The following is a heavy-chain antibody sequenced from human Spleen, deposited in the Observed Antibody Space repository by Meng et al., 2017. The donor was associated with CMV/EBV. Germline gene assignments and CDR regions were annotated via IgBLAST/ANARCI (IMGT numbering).Heavy chain of an antibody. CDR1: GFTFSIYA. CDR3: ARGDTAIFVNYYYYGVDV. J-gene: IGHJ6*02. Sequence: GGSLRLSCAASGFTFSIYAMSWVCQAPGKGLEWVSAIIGSGANPYYEDSVKGRFTISRDNAKNTLYLQMNSLRAEDAAVYYCARGDTAIFVNYYYYGVDVWGQGTTVTVSS. V-gene: IGHV3-23*01. CDR2: IIGSGANP. D-gene: IGHD5-18*01.